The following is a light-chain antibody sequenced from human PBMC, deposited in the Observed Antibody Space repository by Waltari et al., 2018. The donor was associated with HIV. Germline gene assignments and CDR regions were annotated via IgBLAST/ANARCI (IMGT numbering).Light chain of an antibody. V-gene: IGLV2-11*01. CDR1: SSDIGSFDY. CDR2: EVS. J-gene: IGLJ1*01. Sequence: QSALTQPRSVSGSPRQSVTISCTGTSSDIGSFDYVSSYQQYPGKAPKVIIYEVSQRPSGVPDRFTASKSGITASLTISGLQDEDEADYYCCSYAGTYTYVFGTGTTVTVL. CDR3: CSYAGTYTYV.